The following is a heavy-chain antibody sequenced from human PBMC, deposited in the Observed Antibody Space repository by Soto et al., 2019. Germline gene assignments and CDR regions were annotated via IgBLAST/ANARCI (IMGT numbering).Heavy chain of an antibody. V-gene: IGHV1-69*13. Sequence: GASVKVSCKASGGTFSSYAISWVRQSPGQGLEWMGGIIPIFGTANYAQKFQGRVTITADESTSTAYMELSSLRSEDTAVYYCARDRVTQQLGHYFDYWGQGTLVTVSS. CDR2: IIPIFGTA. J-gene: IGHJ4*02. CDR1: GGTFSSYA. CDR3: ARDRVTQQLGHYFDY. D-gene: IGHD6-13*01.